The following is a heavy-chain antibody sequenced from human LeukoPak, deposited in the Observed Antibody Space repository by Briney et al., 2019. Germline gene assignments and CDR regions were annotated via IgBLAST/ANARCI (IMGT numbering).Heavy chain of an antibody. Sequence: PGRSLRLSCAASGFTFSSYGMHWVRQAPGKGLEWVAVISYDGSNKYYADSVKGRFTISRDNSKNTLYLQMNSLRAEDTAVYYCAKGFYDFWSGGRYGMDVWGQGTTVTVSS. D-gene: IGHD3-3*01. CDR3: AKGFYDFWSGGRYGMDV. J-gene: IGHJ6*02. CDR2: ISYDGSNK. CDR1: GFTFSSYG. V-gene: IGHV3-30*18.